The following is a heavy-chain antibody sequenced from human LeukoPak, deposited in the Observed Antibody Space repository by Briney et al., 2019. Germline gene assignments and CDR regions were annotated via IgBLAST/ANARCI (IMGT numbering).Heavy chain of an antibody. CDR3: ARDGVVDSSGWYVDY. D-gene: IGHD6-19*01. CDR2: ITTSGGIK. CDR1: GFTLSNYE. V-gene: IGHV3-48*03. Sequence: GGSLRLSCATSGFTLSNYEMNWVRQAPGKGLEWVSYITTSGGIKSYADSVKGRFTISRDNAKNSVYLQINSLRAEDTAVYYCARDGVVDSSGWYVDYWGQGTLVTVSS. J-gene: IGHJ4*02.